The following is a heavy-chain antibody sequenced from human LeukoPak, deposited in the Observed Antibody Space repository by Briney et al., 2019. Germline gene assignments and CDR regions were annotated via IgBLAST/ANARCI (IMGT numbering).Heavy chain of an antibody. J-gene: IGHJ4*02. CDR3: AKRYSSGWYYFDY. V-gene: IGHV3-23*01. CDR1: SFTCCYND. D-gene: IGHD6-19*01. CDR2: ISGSGGST. Sequence: PGGSLSFYCSASSFTCCYNDMVWLRQAPGKGLEWVSDISGSGGSTYYADSVTGRLTISRHNSKHTLSLQMNIMRADDTSAHYCAKRYSSGWYYFDYWGQGTLVTVSS.